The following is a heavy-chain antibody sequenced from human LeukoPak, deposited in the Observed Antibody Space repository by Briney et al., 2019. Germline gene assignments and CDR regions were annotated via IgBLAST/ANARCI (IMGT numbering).Heavy chain of an antibody. CDR1: GFTFSSYS. D-gene: IGHD1-26*01. V-gene: IGHV3-21*01. J-gene: IGHJ4*02. CDR3: ARARGELLYQYYFDY. CDR2: ISSSSSYI. Sequence: GGSLRLSCAASGFTFSSYSMNWVRQAPGKGLEWVSSISSSSSYIYYADSVKGRFTISRDNATNSLYLQMNSLRAEDTAVYYCARARGELLYQYYFDYWGQGTLVTVSS.